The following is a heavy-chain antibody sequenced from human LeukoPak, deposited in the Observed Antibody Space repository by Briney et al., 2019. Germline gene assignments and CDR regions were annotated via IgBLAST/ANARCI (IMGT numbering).Heavy chain of an antibody. D-gene: IGHD4/OR15-4a*01. CDR1: GFSFSTYA. CDR2: ISSSSYI. Sequence: PGRSLRLSCAASGFSFSTYAMHWVRQAPGKGLEWVSSISSSSYIYYADSVKGRFTISRDNAKNSLYLQMNSLRAEDTAVYYCAREANLGAFDIWGQGTMVTVSS. CDR3: AREANLGAFDI. V-gene: IGHV3-21*01. J-gene: IGHJ3*02.